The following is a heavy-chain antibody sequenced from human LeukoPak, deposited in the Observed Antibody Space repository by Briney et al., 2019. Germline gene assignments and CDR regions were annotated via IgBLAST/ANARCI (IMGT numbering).Heavy chain of an antibody. CDR3: ARADFWSGFLDY. D-gene: IGHD3-3*01. J-gene: IGHJ4*02. CDR1: GGSISSGCYY. CDR2: IYTSGST. Sequence: SETLSLTCTVSGGSISSGCYYWSWIRQPAGKGLEWIGRIYTSGSTNYNPSLKSRVTISVDTSKNQFSLKLSSVTAADTAVYFCARADFWSGFLDYWGQGTLVTVSS. V-gene: IGHV4-61*02.